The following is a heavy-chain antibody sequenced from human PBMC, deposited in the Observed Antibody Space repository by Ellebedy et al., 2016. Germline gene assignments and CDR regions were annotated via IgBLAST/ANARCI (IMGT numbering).Heavy chain of an antibody. CDR3: ARDGGSYDIVVVPAAIQDYYYGMDV. CDR1: GGTFSSYA. Sequence: SVKVSCXASGGTFSSYAISWVRQAPGQGLEWMGGIIPIFGTANYAQKFQRRVTMTEDTSTDTAYMELSSLRSEDTAVYYCARDGGSYDIVVVPAAIQDYYYGMDVWGQGTTVTVSS. D-gene: IGHD2-2*02. CDR2: IIPIFGTA. V-gene: IGHV1-69*06. J-gene: IGHJ6*02.